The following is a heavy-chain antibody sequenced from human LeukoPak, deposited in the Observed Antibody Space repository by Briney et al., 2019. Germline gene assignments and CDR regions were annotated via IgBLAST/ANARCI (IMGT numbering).Heavy chain of an antibody. CDR2: IKGDESAK. CDR3: ARDVGGSLDY. D-gene: IGHD1-26*01. Sequence: GGSLRPSCTASGFSFSNYSMTWIRQTPGKGLEWVANIKGDESAKHQADSVKGRFTISRDNAQNSVYLQMSSLRGEDTAVYYCARDVGGSLDYWGQGTLVTVSS. J-gene: IGHJ4*02. V-gene: IGHV3-7*01. CDR1: GFSFSNYS.